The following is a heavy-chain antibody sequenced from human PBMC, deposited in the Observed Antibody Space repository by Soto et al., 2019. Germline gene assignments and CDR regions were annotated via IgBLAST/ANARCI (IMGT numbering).Heavy chain of an antibody. CDR1: GGSISSGGYY. J-gene: IGHJ4*02. V-gene: IGHV4-31*03. Sequence: SETLSLTCTVSGGSISSGGYYWSWIRHHPGKGLEWIGYIYYSGITYYNPSLKSRVTISVDTSKNQFSLKLSSVTAADTAVYYCARLGGRGVYYYDSSGSPPYFDYWGQGTLVTVSS. CDR3: ARLGGRGVYYYDSSGSPPYFDY. CDR2: IYYSGIT. D-gene: IGHD3-22*01.